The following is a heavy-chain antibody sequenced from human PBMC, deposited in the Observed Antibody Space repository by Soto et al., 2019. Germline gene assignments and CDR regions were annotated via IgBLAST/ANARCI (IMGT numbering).Heavy chain of an antibody. D-gene: IGHD3-22*01. J-gene: IGHJ6*02. V-gene: IGHV5-10-1*01. CDR2: IRPSDSYT. CDR3: ATTYYYDGSYYSSPYDMDV. Sequence: GESLKISCKGSGYNFSNYWITWVRQMPGKGLEWMGRIRPSDSYTNYSPSFQGHVTISADKSISTAYLQWSSLKASDTALYYCATTYYYDGSYYSSPYDMDVWGQGTTVTVSS. CDR1: GYNFSNYW.